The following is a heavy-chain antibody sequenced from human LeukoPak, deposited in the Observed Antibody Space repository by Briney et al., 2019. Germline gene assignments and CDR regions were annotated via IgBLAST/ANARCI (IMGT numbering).Heavy chain of an antibody. D-gene: IGHD3-10*01. V-gene: IGHV3-74*01. J-gene: IGHJ4*02. CDR3: ARDGSYKSAY. CDR2: IKSDGAGT. Sequence: GGSLRLSCAASGFTVTNNWMHWVRQAPGKGLVWVARIKSDGAGTIYADSVKGRFTISRDIAKNTPYLQMNRLRADDTAVYYCARDGSYKSAYWGQGTLVTASS. CDR1: GFTVTNNW.